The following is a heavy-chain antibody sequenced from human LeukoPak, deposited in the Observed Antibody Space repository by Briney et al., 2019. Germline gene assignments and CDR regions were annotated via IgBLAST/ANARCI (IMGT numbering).Heavy chain of an antibody. CDR1: GGSFSGYY. Sequence: SETLSPPCAVYGGSFSGYYWSWIRQPPGKGLEWIGEINHSGSTNYNPSLKGRVTISVDTSKNQFSLKLRSVTAADTAVYYCARGGGYNWFDPWGQGTLVTVSS. CDR2: INHSGST. CDR3: ARGGGYNWFDP. V-gene: IGHV4-34*01. J-gene: IGHJ5*02.